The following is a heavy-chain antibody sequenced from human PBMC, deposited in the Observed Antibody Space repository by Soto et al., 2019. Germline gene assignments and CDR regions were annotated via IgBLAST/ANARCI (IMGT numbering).Heavy chain of an antibody. J-gene: IGHJ4*02. CDR3: ARVGQMGAPDY. CDR1: GFTFSDYY. CDR2: ISSSSYT. V-gene: IGHV3-11*06. Sequence: QVQLVESGGGLVKPGGSLRLSCAASGFTFSDYYMSWIRQAPGRGLEWVSYISSSSYTNYADAVKGRCTISRDITKNSLYLQMYSLSAEDTAVYFCARVGQMGAPDYWGQGTLVTVSS.